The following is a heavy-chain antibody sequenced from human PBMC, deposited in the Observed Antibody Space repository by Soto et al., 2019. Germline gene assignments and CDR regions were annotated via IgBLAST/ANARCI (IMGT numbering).Heavy chain of an antibody. D-gene: IGHD3-3*01. V-gene: IGHV3-7*03. CDR3: ARADLTAFGVVQKTYYYYGMDV. CDR1: GFAFSNYW. CDR2: IKHDGSEK. J-gene: IGHJ6*02. Sequence: GGSLRLSCAASGFAFSNYWMSWVRQAPGKGLEWVANIKHDGSEKYYVDSVKGRFTISRDNAKNSLYLQMNSLRAEDTAVYYCARADLTAFGVVQKTYYYYGMDVWGQGTTVTVSS.